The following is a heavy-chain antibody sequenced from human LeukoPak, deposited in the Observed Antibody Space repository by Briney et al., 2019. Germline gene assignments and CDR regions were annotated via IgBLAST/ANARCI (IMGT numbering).Heavy chain of an antibody. CDR3: AKDRAAAGMGYFDY. V-gene: IGHV3-30*18. J-gene: IGHJ4*02. CDR1: GFTFSSYG. Sequence: GRSLRLSCAASGFTFSSYGMHWVRQAPGKGLKWVAVISYDGSNKYYADSVKGRFTISRDNSKNTLYLLMNSLRAEDTAVYYCAKDRAAAGMGYFDYWGQGTLVTVSS. D-gene: IGHD6-13*01. CDR2: ISYDGSNK.